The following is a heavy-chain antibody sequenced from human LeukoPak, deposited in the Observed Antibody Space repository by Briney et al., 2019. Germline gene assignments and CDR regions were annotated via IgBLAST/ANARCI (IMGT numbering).Heavy chain of an antibody. Sequence: SETLSLTCAVYGGSFSGYYWSWIRQPPGNGLEWIGEINHSGSTNYNPSLKSRVTISVDSSKNQFSLKLSSVTAADTAVYYCARGVKVVGYCSGGSCYPLYYYYYGMDVWGQGTTVTVSS. CDR3: ARGVKVVGYCSGGSCYPLYYYYYGMDV. CDR2: INHSGST. J-gene: IGHJ6*02. V-gene: IGHV4-34*01. CDR1: GGSFSGYY. D-gene: IGHD2-15*01.